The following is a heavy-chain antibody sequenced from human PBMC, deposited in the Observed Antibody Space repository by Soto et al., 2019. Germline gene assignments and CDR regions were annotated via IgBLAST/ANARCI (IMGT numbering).Heavy chain of an antibody. Sequence: QVQLVQSGAEVKKPGASVKVSCKTSGYTFTSYYMHWMRQAPGQGLEWMGIINPGGGSTTYAQKFQGIITMTRDTPTTTILMVAISLWSQEPAANYCASYFCGGSRPPGPWERGQGTMVTVSS. D-gene: IGHD2-15*01. CDR1: GYTFTSYY. CDR2: INPGGGST. CDR3: ASYFCGGSRPPGPWE. J-gene: IGHJ3*01. V-gene: IGHV1-46*01.